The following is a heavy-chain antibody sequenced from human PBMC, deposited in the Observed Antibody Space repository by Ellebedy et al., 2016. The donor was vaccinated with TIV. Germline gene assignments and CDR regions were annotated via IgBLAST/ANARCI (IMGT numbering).Heavy chain of an antibody. CDR2: IGGSGGGA. D-gene: IGHD3-10*01. V-gene: IGHV3-23*01. J-gene: IGHJ4*02. CDR3: ARAIKRIFGESRLDY. Sequence: GESLKISXAASGFTFTSYVMSWVRQAPGKGLEWISGIGGSGGGAYYADSVKGRFTIFRDSSKNTLYLQMNSLKAEDTAVYYCARAIKRIFGESRLDYWGQGTLVTVSS. CDR1: GFTFTSYV.